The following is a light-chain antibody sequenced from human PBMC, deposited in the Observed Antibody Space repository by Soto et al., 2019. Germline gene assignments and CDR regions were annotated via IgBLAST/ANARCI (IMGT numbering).Light chain of an antibody. V-gene: IGKV2-24*01. Sequence: IVMTQTPLSSPVTLGQPASISCRSSQSLVHSDGNTYLSWLQLRPGQPPRLLIYKVSNRFSGVPDRFSGSGSGTDFTLTISRLEPEDFAVYYCQQYDSSWTFGQGTKVEIK. CDR2: KVS. J-gene: IGKJ1*01. CDR3: QQYDSSWT. CDR1: QSLVHSDGNTY.